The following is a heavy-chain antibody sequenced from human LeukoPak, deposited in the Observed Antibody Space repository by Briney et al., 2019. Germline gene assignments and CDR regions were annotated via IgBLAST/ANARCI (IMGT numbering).Heavy chain of an antibody. CDR2: ISWNSGSI. J-gene: IGHJ4*02. CDR1: GFTFDDYA. Sequence: GGSLRLSCAASGFTFDDYAMHWVRQAPGKGLEWVSGISWNSGSIGYADSVKGRFTISRDNAKNSLYLQMNSLRAEDTALYYCAKALRGYGGFDYWGQGTLVTVSS. D-gene: IGHD5-18*01. V-gene: IGHV3-9*01. CDR3: AKALRGYGGFDY.